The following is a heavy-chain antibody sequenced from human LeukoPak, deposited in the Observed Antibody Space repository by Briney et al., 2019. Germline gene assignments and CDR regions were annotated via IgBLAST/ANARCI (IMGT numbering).Heavy chain of an antibody. CDR2: INPNSGGT. V-gene: IGHV1-2*02. J-gene: IGHJ5*02. CDR3: ARGTGVAAALGAVNWFDP. D-gene: IGHD6-13*01. CDR1: GFMFTDYY. Sequence: GASVKVSCKASGFMFTDYYIHWVRQAPGQGLEWMGWINPNSGGTNYAQKFQGRVTMTRDTSISTAYMELSRLRSDDTAVYYCARGTGVAAALGAVNWFDPWGQGTLVTVSS.